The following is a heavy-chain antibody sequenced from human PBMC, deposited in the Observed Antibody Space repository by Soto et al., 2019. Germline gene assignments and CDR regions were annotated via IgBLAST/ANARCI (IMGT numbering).Heavy chain of an antibody. D-gene: IGHD4-17*01. CDR2: ISYDGSNK. Sequence: QVQLVESGGGVVQPGRSLRLSCAASGFSFNIYAMHWVRQAPGKGLEWVAVISYDGSNKYYADSVKGRFTISRDNSKNTLYLQMNSLRAEDTAVYYCARENYCEHYFDYWGQGTLVTVSS. V-gene: IGHV3-30-3*01. CDR1: GFSFNIYA. J-gene: IGHJ4*02. CDR3: ARENYCEHYFDY.